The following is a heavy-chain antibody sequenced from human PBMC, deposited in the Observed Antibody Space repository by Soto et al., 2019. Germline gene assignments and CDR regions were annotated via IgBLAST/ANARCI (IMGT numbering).Heavy chain of an antibody. CDR3: VRTSLVVAAATREDY. D-gene: IGHD2-15*01. CDR1: GFTFSSYW. Sequence: EVQLVESGGGLVQPGGSLRLSCAASGFTFSSYWMHWVRQAPGKGLVWVSRINSDGSSTSYADSVKGRFTISRDTAKNTLYLQMNSLIAEDTAVYYCVRTSLVVAAATREDYWGQGTLVTVSS. J-gene: IGHJ4*02. V-gene: IGHV3-74*01. CDR2: INSDGSST.